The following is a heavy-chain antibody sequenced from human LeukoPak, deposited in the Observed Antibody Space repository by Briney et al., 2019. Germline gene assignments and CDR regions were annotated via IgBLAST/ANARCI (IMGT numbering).Heavy chain of an antibody. V-gene: IGHV1-2*02. CDR1: GYTFTGYY. D-gene: IGHD3-10*01. CDR3: ARHKQWFGELLVY. Sequence: WASVKVSCNASGYTFTGYYMHWVRQAPGQGLEWMGWINPNSGGTNYAQKFQGRVTMTRDTSISTAYMELSRLRSDDTAVYYCARHKQWFGELLVYWGQGTLVTVSS. CDR2: INPNSGGT. J-gene: IGHJ4*02.